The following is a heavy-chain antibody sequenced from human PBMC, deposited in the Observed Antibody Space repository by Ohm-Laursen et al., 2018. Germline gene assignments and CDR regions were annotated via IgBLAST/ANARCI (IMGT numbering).Heavy chain of an antibody. CDR1: GGSFSGYY. Sequence: SETLSLTCAVYGGSFSGYYWSWIRQPPGKGLEWIGEINHSGSTNYNPSLKSRVTISVDTSKNQFSLKLSSVTAEDTAVYYCARDQYYGDYRYYFDYWGQGTLVTVSS. V-gene: IGHV4-34*01. D-gene: IGHD4-17*01. CDR3: ARDQYYGDYRYYFDY. CDR2: INHSGST. J-gene: IGHJ4*02.